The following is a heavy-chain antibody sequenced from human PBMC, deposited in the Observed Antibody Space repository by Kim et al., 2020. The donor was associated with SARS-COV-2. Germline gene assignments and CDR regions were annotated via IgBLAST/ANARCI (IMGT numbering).Heavy chain of an antibody. CDR3: ARVLWFGEYYYYYGMDV. J-gene: IGHJ6*02. Sequence: VKGRFTIPRDNAKNSLYLQMNSLRAEDTAVYYCARVLWFGEYYYYYGMDVWGQGTTVTVSS. D-gene: IGHD3-10*01. V-gene: IGHV3-11*06.